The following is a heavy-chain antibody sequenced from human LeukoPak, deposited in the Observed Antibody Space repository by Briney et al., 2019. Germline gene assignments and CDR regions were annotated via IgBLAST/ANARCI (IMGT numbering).Heavy chain of an antibody. CDR3: ARAPNRILEPGKWFDP. CDR2: IIPILGIA. V-gene: IGHV1-69*02. CDR1: GGTFSSYT. J-gene: IGHJ5*02. Sequence: GASVKVSCKASGGTFSSYTISWVRQAPGQGLEGVGRIIPILGIANYAQKFQGRVTITADESTSTAYMELSSLRSEDTAVYYCARAPNRILEPGKWFDPWGQGTLVTVSS. D-gene: IGHD3-3*01.